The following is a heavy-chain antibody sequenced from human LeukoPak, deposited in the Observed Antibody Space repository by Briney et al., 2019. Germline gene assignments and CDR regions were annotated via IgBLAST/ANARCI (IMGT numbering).Heavy chain of an antibody. Sequence: GRSLRLSSTASGFSFSSSSLNWVRQAPGKGQEWVSYISRSSSTKFYGDSMKGRFTIYRDNAKNSLYLQMNSLRAEDTAVYYCARDVAGHYYDNNGYVASGPWTDYWGPGTLVTVSS. D-gene: IGHD3-22*01. CDR3: ARDVAGHYYDNNGYVASGPWTDY. CDR2: ISRSSSTK. V-gene: IGHV3-48*01. J-gene: IGHJ4*02. CDR1: GFSFSSSS.